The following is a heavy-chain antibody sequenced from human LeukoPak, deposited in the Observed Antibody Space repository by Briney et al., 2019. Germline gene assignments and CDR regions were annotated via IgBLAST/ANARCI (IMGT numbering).Heavy chain of an antibody. CDR3: AKEVYYFDTSGLYSFAFDI. D-gene: IGHD3-22*01. Sequence: GGSLRLSCAASGLTFSRYAMSWVRQAPGKGLEWVSAISASGGSTYYADSVKGRFAISRDNSKNTLYLQMNSLRVEDTAVYYCAKEVYYFDTSGLYSFAFDIWGQGTMVTVPS. V-gene: IGHV3-23*01. J-gene: IGHJ3*02. CDR1: GLTFSRYA. CDR2: ISASGGST.